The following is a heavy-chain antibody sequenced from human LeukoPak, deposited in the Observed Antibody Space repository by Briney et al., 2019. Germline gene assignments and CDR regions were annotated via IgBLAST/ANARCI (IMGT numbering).Heavy chain of an antibody. Sequence: GGSLRLSCTASGFTFRNYVMSWVRQAPGKGLEWVANIKQDGSENYYVDSVKGRFTISRDNAKNSLYLQMNSLRAGDTAVYYCARDLGVGAPGEDYWGQGTLVTVSS. V-gene: IGHV3-7*03. J-gene: IGHJ4*02. CDR1: GFTFRNYV. CDR2: IKQDGSEN. D-gene: IGHD1-26*01. CDR3: ARDLGVGAPGEDY.